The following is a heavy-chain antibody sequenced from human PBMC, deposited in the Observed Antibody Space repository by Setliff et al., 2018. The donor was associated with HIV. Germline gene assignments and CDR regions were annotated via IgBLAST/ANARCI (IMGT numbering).Heavy chain of an antibody. Sequence: PSETLSLTCAVSGGSISSSNWWSWVRQAPGEGLEWIGEIHHSGSTNYKPSLKSRVTISVDTSKNQFSLRLTSVTAADTAVYYCARDPHLAVFDYWGLGTLVTVSS. CDR1: GGSISSSNW. V-gene: IGHV4-4*02. J-gene: IGHJ4*02. CDR3: ARDPHLAVFDY. CDR2: IHHSGST.